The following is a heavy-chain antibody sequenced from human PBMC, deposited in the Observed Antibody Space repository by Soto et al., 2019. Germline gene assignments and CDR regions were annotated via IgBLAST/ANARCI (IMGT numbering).Heavy chain of an antibody. CDR1: SGSIGTYF. CDR2: IYYSGTT. CDR3: ARGRGGTYDAFDI. J-gene: IGHJ3*02. Sequence: SETLSLPGTVFSGSIGTYFCSWIRQPPGKGLEWIGYIYYSGTTNYNPSLKSRVTIFLDTSKNQFSLRLSSVTAADTAVYYCARGRGGTYDAFDIWGQGTLVTVSS. D-gene: IGHD1-26*01. V-gene: IGHV4-59*01.